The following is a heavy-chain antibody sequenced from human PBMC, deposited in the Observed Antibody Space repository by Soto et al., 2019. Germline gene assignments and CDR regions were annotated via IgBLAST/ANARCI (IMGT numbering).Heavy chain of an antibody. CDR2: IYWDDDK. D-gene: IGHD3-16*01. Sequence: QITLKESGPTLVKPTQTLTLTCTFSGFSLSTSGVGVGWIRQPPGKALEWLALIYWDDDKRYSPSLKSRLTITKDTSKNRGVITMATVDPVNTATYYGAGGGGGEVFDYWGQGTLVTVSS. CDR1: GFSLSTSGVG. V-gene: IGHV2-5*02. J-gene: IGHJ4*02. CDR3: AGGGGGEVFDY.